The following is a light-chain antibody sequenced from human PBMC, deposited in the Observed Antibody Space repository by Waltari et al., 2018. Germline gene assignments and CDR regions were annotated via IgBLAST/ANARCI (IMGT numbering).Light chain of an antibody. CDR3: SSYTTRGTWV. J-gene: IGLJ3*02. CDR1: FSDVGAYDY. Sequence: QSALTQPASVSGSPGQSITFSFTGAFSDVGAYDYVSWYQQLPGSAPKLLIYDVSHRPSGVSDRLSGSKSGNTASLTISGLQPEDEADYYCSSYTTRGTWVFGGGTKLTVL. V-gene: IGLV2-14*03. CDR2: DVS.